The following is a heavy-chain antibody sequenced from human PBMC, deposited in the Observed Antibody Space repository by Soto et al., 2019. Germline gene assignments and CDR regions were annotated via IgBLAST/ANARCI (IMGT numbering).Heavy chain of an antibody. Sequence: LSLACTVSGASSSSGGYSWGWIRQQTGKGLEWVGYIYYTVSTYYNPSLKSRLTISVDTSKNHFSLRLSSVTAADTALYFCARAKANSETWSRYYFDYWGQGTLVTGSS. CDR2: IYYTVST. V-gene: IGHV4-31*03. D-gene: IGHD1-26*01. CDR1: GASSSSGGYS. CDR3: ARAKANSETWSRYYFDY. J-gene: IGHJ4*02.